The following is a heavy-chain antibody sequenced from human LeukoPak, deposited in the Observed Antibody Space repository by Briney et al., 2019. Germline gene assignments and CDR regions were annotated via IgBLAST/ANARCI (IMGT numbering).Heavy chain of an antibody. D-gene: IGHD6-13*01. V-gene: IGHV3-30-3*01. CDR1: GFAFSSYA. CDR3: ARDQGSSWYYFDY. Sequence: GGSLRLSCAASGFAFSSYAMHWVRQAPGKGLEWVAVISYDGCNKYYADSVKGRFTISRDNSKNTLYLQMNSLRAEDTAVYYCARDQGSSWYYFDYWGQGTLVTVSS. CDR2: ISYDGCNK. J-gene: IGHJ4*02.